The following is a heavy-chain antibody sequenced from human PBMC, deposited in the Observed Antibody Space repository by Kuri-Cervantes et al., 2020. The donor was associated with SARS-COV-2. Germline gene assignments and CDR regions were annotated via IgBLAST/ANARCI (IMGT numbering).Heavy chain of an antibody. D-gene: IGHD3-10*01. CDR2: FDPEDGET. J-gene: IGHJ6*02. V-gene: IGHV1-24*01. Sequence: ASVKVSCKVSGYTLTELSMHWVRQAPGKGLEWMGGFDPEDGETIYAQKFQGRVTMTEDTSTDTAYMELSSLRSEDTAVYYCARPMVRGVMHYYYYGMDVWGQGPAVTVSS. CDR3: ARPMVRGVMHYYYYGMDV. CDR1: GYTLTELS.